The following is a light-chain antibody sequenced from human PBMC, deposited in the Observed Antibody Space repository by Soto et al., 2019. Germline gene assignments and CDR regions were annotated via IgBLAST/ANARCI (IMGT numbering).Light chain of an antibody. J-gene: IGKJ1*01. CDR3: QQYGSSPKT. V-gene: IGKV3-20*01. CDR1: LSVSSSY. Sequence: EIVLTQSPGTLSLSPGERATLSCRASLSVSSSYLAWYQQKPGQPPRLLIYGASSRATGIPDRFSGSGSGTDFTLTISRLEPEDFAVYYCQQYGSSPKTFGQGAKVEIK. CDR2: GAS.